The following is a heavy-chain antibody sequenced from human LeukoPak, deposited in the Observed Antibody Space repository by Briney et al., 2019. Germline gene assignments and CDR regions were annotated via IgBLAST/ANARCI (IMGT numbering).Heavy chain of an antibody. CDR1: GGSISSYY. J-gene: IGHJ5*02. CDR3: ARDRGGDNWFDP. D-gene: IGHD3-16*01. Sequence: SETLSLTCTVSGGSISSYYWSWIRQPPGKGLEWIGSIYHSGSTYYNPSLKSRVTISVDTSKNQFSLKLSSVTAADTAVYYCARDRGGDNWFDPWGQGTLVTVSS. V-gene: IGHV4-38-2*02. CDR2: IYHSGST.